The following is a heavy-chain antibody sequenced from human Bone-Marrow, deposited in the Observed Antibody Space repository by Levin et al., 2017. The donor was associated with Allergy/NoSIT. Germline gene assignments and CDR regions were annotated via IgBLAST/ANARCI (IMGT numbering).Heavy chain of an antibody. CDR1: GYTLTELS. J-gene: IGHJ1*01. Sequence: ASVKVSCKVSGYTLTELSMHWVRQAPGKGLEWMGGFDPEDGETIYAQKFQGRVTMTEDTSTDTAYMELSSLRSEDTAVYYCATPEGGSSGWYKEIEYFQHWGQGTLVTVSS. V-gene: IGHV1-24*01. D-gene: IGHD6-19*01. CDR2: FDPEDGET. CDR3: ATPEGGSSGWYKEIEYFQH.